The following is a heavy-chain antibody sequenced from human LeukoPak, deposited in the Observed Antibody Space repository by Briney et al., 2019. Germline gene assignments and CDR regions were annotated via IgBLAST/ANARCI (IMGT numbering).Heavy chain of an antibody. CDR3: AKEPDYSNYYSWFDP. Sequence: GGSLRLSCAASGFTFSSYGMNWVRQAPGKGLEWVSVISSSGGSTYYADSVKGRFTISRDNSKNTLYLQMDSLRADDTAVYYCAKEPDYSNYYSWFDPWGQGTLVTVSS. CDR1: GFTFSSYG. CDR2: ISSSGGST. D-gene: IGHD4-11*01. J-gene: IGHJ5*02. V-gene: IGHV3-23*01.